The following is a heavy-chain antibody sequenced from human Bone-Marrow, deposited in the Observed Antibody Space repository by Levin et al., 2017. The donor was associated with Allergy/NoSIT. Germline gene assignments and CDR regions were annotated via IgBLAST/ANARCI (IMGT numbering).Heavy chain of an antibody. CDR1: GNTFSTYA. D-gene: IGHD3-3*01. CDR3: ARGFSLGWLEQFEY. V-gene: IGHV1-69*01. CDR2: IIPIFGTA. J-gene: IGHJ4*02. Sequence: KISCKASGNTFSTYAISWVRQAPGQGLEWMGGIIPIFGTANYAQKFQGRVTITAAESTSTAYMELRSLRSEDTAVYYCARGFSLGWLEQFEYWGQGTLVTVSS.